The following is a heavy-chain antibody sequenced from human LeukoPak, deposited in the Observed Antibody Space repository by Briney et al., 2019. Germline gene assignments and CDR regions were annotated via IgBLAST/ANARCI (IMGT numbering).Heavy chain of an antibody. D-gene: IGHD6-13*01. CDR1: GGTFSSYA. Sequence: ASVKVSCKASGGTFSSYAISWLRQAPGQGLEWMGRIIPIFGTANYAQKFQGRVTITTDESTSTAYMELSSLRSEDTAVYYCARGRYSSSWYLVGNWFDPWGQGTLVTVSS. J-gene: IGHJ5*02. CDR2: IIPIFGTA. CDR3: ARGRYSSSWYLVGNWFDP. V-gene: IGHV1-69*05.